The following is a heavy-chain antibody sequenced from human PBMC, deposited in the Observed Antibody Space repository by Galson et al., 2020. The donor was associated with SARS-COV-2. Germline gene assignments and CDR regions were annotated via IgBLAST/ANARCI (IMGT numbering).Heavy chain of an antibody. D-gene: IGHD6-13*01. Sequence: GGSLRLSCAASGFTFSNAWMSWVRQAPGKGLEWVGRIKSKTDGGTTDYAAPVKGRFTISRDDSKNTLYLQMNSLKTEDTAVYYCTTEAAAAHYYYYGLDVWGQGTTVTVSS. CDR1: GFTFSNAW. CDR2: IKSKTDGGTT. V-gene: IGHV3-15*01. CDR3: TTEAAAAHYYYYGLDV. J-gene: IGHJ6*02.